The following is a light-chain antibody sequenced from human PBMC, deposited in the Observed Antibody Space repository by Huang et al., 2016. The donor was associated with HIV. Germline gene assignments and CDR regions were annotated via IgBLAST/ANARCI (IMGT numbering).Light chain of an antibody. J-gene: IGKJ2*01. CDR3: QRYGSSPPYT. CDR2: ATS. V-gene: IGKV3-20*01. Sequence: EVVLTQSPDTLSLSPGERATLSCRASQSLGSSSLAWYQPRPGQAPGLLIYATSARPTGIPDRFSGSGSGTDFSLTGTRLEPEDFAVYYCQRYGSSPPYTFGQGTKLEI. CDR1: QSLGSSS.